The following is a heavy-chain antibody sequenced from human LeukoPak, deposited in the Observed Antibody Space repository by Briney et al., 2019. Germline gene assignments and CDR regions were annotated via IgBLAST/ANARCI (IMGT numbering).Heavy chain of an antibody. CDR1: GGTFSSYA. D-gene: IGHD2-21*02. CDR3: ARDYLRGRGDWEGIDY. CDR2: IIPIFGTA. V-gene: IGHV1-69*06. J-gene: IGHJ4*02. Sequence: GASVKVSCKASGGTFSSYAIIWVRQAPGQGLEWMGGIIPIFGTANYAQKFQGRVTITADKSTSTAYMELSSLRSEDTAVYYCARDYLRGRGDWEGIDYWGQGTLVTVSS.